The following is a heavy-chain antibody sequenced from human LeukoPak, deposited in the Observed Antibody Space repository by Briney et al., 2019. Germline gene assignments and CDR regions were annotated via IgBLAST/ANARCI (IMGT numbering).Heavy chain of an antibody. CDR3: ARDSLPYYDSSGYRLTPFDY. J-gene: IGHJ4*02. CDR1: GFTFSSYG. Sequence: PGGSLRLSCAASGFTFSSYGMPWVRQAPGKGLEWVAVMWYDGSNKYYADSVKGRFTISRDNSKNTLYLQMNSLRAEDTAVYYCARDSLPYYDSSGYRLTPFDYWGQGTLVTVSS. CDR2: MWYDGSNK. V-gene: IGHV3-33*01. D-gene: IGHD3-22*01.